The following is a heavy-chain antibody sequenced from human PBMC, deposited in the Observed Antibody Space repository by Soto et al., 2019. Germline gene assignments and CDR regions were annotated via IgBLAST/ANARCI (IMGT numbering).Heavy chain of an antibody. D-gene: IGHD3-3*01. V-gene: IGHV4-4*07. J-gene: IGHJ5*02. CDR1: GGTISGYY. CDR3: ARGQRFPDWFDT. Sequence: QVHLQESGPGLVKPSETLSLTCSVSGGTISGYYWTWIRQPAGKGLEWIGRIYSSGNNKYNPCLQSRVTMALDTSTNQFSLRLTSFTAAGTAVYDCARGQRFPDWFDTWGQGTLVTVSS. CDR2: IYSSGNN.